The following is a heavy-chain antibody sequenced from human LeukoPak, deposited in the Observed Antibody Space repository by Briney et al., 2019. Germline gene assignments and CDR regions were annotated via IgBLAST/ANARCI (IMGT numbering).Heavy chain of an antibody. D-gene: IGHD1-26*01. CDR3: ARGVVGATKNFDY. CDR2: INHSGST. Sequence: SETLSLTCAVYGGSFSGYYWSWIRQPPGKGLEWIGEINHSGSTNYNPSLKSRVTISVDMSKNQFSLKLSSVTAADTAVYYCARGVVGATKNFDYWGQGTLVTVSS. V-gene: IGHV4-34*01. J-gene: IGHJ4*02. CDR1: GGSFSGYY.